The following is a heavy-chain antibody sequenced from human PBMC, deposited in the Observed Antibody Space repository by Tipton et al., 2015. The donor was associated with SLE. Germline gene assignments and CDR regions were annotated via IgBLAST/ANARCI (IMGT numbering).Heavy chain of an antibody. V-gene: IGHV3-72*01. J-gene: IGHJ6*02. CDR3: GRANGYCSGGTCYYYGMDV. CDR1: GFTFSSYG. Sequence: SGFTFSSYGMHWVRQAPGKGLEWVGRARNGANRYTTEYAASVKGRFTLARDDSKDSMWLQMDSLKTEDTAVYYCGRANGYCSGGTCYYYGMDVWGQGTTVTVSS. D-gene: IGHD2-15*01. CDR2: ARNGANRYTT.